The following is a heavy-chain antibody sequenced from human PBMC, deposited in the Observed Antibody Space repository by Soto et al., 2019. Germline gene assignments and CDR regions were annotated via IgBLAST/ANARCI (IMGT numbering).Heavy chain of an antibody. V-gene: IGHV3-49*03. CDR2: IRSKVYGGTT. CDR1: GFTFGDYA. Sequence: GGSLRLSCTASGFTFGDYAMSWFRQAPGKGLEWVGFIRSKVYGGTTEYAASVKGRFTISRDDSKSIAYLQVNSLTTEDTAIFYCASSHYFGSGSSPSFDYWGQGTLVTVSS. J-gene: IGHJ4*02. D-gene: IGHD3-10*01. CDR3: ASSHYFGSGSSPSFDY.